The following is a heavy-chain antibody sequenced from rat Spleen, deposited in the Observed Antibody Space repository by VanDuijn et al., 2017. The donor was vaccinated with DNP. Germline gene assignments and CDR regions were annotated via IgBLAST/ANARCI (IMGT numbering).Heavy chain of an antibody. CDR2: ISTSGGST. V-gene: IGHV5-7*01. Sequence: EVQLVESGGGLVQPGRSLKLSCAASRFTFSDYNMAWVRQAPKKGLEWVATISTSGGSTYYRDSVKGRFTISRDNAQNTLYLQVDSLRSEDTATYYCATHLHTYLGSYFDYWGQGVMVTVSS. D-gene: IGHD2-1*01. CDR1: RFTFSDYN. CDR3: ATHLHTYLGSYFDY. J-gene: IGHJ2*01.